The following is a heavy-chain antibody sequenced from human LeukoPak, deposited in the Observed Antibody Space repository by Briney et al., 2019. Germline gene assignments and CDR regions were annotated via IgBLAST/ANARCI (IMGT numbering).Heavy chain of an antibody. J-gene: IGHJ4*02. CDR2: ISSSSSYI. D-gene: IGHD5-18*01. V-gene: IGHV3-21*01. CDR1: GFTVSSNY. CDR3: VKGARSYGKSRDYFDY. Sequence: PGGSLRLSCAASGFTVSSNYMSWVRQAPGKGLEWVSSISSSSSYIYYADSVKGRFTISRDNAKNSLYLQMNSLRAEDTAVYYCVKGARSYGKSRDYFDYWGQGILVTVSS.